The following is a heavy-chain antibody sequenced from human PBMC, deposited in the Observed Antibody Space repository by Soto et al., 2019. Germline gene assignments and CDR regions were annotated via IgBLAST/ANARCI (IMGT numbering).Heavy chain of an antibody. CDR3: AHSKTCVDSFDY. CDR1: WFSLSTNGVG. V-gene: IGHV2-5*02. D-gene: IGHD2-21*01. Sequence: QITLKESGPTLVKPTQTLTLTCTFSWFSLSTNGVGVGWTRQPPGKALEWLSFIYWGDDKHYSPTLKNRLTVTKNSSKKQIILTMTDMDPVGTATYFWAHSKTCVDSFDYWGQGALVTVSS. J-gene: IGHJ4*02. CDR2: IYWGDDK.